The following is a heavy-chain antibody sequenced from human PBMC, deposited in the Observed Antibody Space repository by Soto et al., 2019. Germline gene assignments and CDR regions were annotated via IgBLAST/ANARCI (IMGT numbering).Heavy chain of an antibody. CDR3: ARRYGDCFDF. CDR1: GGSISSYY. D-gene: IGHD4-17*01. V-gene: IGHV4-59*08. J-gene: IGHJ4*02. Sequence: QVQLQESGPGLVKPSETLSLTCTVSGGSISSYYWSWIRQPPGKGLEWIGYIYYSGNTNYNPSLKSRVTISVDTSKTQFSLKLSSVTAPDTAVYYCARRYGDCFDFWGQGTLVTVSS. CDR2: IYYSGNT.